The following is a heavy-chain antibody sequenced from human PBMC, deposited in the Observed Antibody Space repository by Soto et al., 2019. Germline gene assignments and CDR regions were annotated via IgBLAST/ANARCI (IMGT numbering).Heavy chain of an antibody. D-gene: IGHD5-12*01. CDR2: SRQRANSYTT. CDR3: ARATGGYDY. J-gene: IGHJ4*02. CDR1: GFTFSDHY. Sequence: EVQLVESGGGLVRPGGSLRLSCAASGFTFSDHYMDWVRQAPGKGLEWVGRSRQRANSYTTEYAAAVKGRFTISRDDSKNSLYLQMNSLKTEDTAVYYCARATGGYDYWGQGTLLTVSS. V-gene: IGHV3-72*01.